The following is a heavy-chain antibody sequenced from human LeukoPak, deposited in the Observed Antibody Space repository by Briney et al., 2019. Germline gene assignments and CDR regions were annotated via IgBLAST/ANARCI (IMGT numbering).Heavy chain of an antibody. CDR2: ISTYNGNT. CDR1: GYTFTKIG. J-gene: IGHJ4*02. V-gene: IGHV1-18*01. CDR3: ATQSPACDY. Sequence: ASVKVSCKASGYTFTKIGINWVRQAPGQGLEWMGWISTYNGNTNYAQKFQGRVTMTTDTSTTTAYMQLRSLGSDDTAVYYCATQSPACDYWGQGTLVAVSS.